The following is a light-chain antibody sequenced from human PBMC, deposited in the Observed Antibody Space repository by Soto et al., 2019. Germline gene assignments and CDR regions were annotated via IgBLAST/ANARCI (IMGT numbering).Light chain of an antibody. V-gene: IGLV2-14*03. CDR3: ISYTDRQSYL. CDR1: SSDIGSYDH. Sequence: QSVLTQPASVSGSPGQSITISCSGTSSDIGSYDHVAWYQQFPGKSPKLIIYAVSDRLSGVSDRFSGSKSGISASLTISGLQTEDEADYYCISYTDRQSYLFGAGTKATVL. CDR2: AVS. J-gene: IGLJ1*01.